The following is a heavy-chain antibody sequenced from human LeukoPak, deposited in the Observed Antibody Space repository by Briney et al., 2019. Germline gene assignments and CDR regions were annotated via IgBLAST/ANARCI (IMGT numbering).Heavy chain of an antibody. V-gene: IGHV4-34*01. D-gene: IGHD2-2*03. J-gene: IGHJ4*02. CDR3: ARVDIVVVPAAIDY. Sequence: SETLSLTCAVYGGSFSGYYWSWIRQPPGKGLEWIGEINHSGSTNYNPSLKSRVTISVDTSKNQFSLKLSSVTAADTAVYYCARVDIVVVPAAIDYWGQRTLVTVSS. CDR1: GGSFSGYY. CDR2: INHSGST.